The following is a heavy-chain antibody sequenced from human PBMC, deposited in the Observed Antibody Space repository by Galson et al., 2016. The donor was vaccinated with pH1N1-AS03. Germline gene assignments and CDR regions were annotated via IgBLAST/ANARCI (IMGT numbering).Heavy chain of an antibody. Sequence: ETLSLTCTVSGDSVSGGTYYWNWIRQPPGKGLEWIGYIYYTGVTNYNPSLESRLTISIDRSKNQISLTLGSVTAADTAMYYCARNGVLTGYHATGRERVDYWGQGTLVIVSS. D-gene: IGHD3-9*01. V-gene: IGHV4-61*01. CDR2: IYYTGVT. CDR3: ARNGVLTGYHATGRERVDY. CDR1: GDSVSGGTYY. J-gene: IGHJ4*02.